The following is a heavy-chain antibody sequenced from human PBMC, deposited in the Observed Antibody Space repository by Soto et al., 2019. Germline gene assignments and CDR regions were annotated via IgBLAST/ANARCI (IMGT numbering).Heavy chain of an antibody. V-gene: IGHV4-59*13. CDR2: IYYSGRT. CDR3: ARSGLIHHWFDP. D-gene: IGHD2-8*01. Sequence: TSQTRSLTGTISGGSIRSYYWSWIRQPPGEGVEWIGYIYYSGRTNYNPSLKRRVTLSVDTSKNQFSLTLSSVAAAYTAVYYSARSGLIHHWFDPGGQGTLVNDS. CDR1: GGSIRSYY. J-gene: IGHJ5*02.